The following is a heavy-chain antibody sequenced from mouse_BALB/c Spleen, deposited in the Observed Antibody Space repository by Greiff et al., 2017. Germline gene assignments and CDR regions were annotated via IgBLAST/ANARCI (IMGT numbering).Heavy chain of an antibody. J-gene: IGHJ1*01. CDR1: GFTFNTYA. CDR3: VSYRYDVGYFDV. CDR2: IRSKSNNYAT. V-gene: IGHV10-1*02. Sequence: EVQGVESGGGLVQPKGSLKLSCAASGFTFNTYAMNWVRQAPGKGLEWVARIRSKSNNYATYYADSVKDRFTISRDDSQSMLYLQMNNLKTEDTAMYYCVSYRYDVGYFDVWGAGTTVTVSS. D-gene: IGHD2-14*01.